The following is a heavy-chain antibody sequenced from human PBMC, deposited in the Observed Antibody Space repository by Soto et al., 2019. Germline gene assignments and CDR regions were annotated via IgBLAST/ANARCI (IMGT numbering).Heavy chain of an antibody. CDR1: XFTFSSYA. Sequence: GGSLRLSCAASXFTFSSYAMSWVRQAPGKGLEWVSAISGSGGSTYYADSVKGRFTISSDNSKNTLYLQMNSLRAEDTAVYYCAKDRIAAAGTGRGYYYFGMDVWGQGTTVTVSS. V-gene: IGHV3-23*01. J-gene: IGHJ6*02. D-gene: IGHD6-13*01. CDR3: AKDRIAAAGTGRGYYYFGMDV. CDR2: ISGSGGST.